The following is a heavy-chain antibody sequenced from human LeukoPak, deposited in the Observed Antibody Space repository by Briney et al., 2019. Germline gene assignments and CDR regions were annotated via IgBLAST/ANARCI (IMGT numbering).Heavy chain of an antibody. V-gene: IGHV4-31*03. CDR3: ARDPNSIYSGITGWFDP. J-gene: IGHJ5*02. CDR1: GGSISSGGYY. CDR2: IYYSGST. D-gene: IGHD1-26*01. Sequence: SQTLSLTCTVSGGSISSGGYYWSWIRQHPGEGLEWIGYIYYSGSTSYNPSLKSRVTISLDTSKNQFSLKLTSVTAADTAVYYCARDPNSIYSGITGWFDPWGQGTLVTVSS.